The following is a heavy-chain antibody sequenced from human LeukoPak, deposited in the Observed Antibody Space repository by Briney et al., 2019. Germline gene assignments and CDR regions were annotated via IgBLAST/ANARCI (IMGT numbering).Heavy chain of an antibody. CDR2: IGSSGGST. CDR3: AKDSPLGYYDSSGYLDY. CDR1: GFTFSSYA. D-gene: IGHD3-22*01. V-gene: IGHV3-23*01. Sequence: GGSLRLSCAASGFTFSSYAMGWVRQTPGKGLEWVSGIGSSGGSTYYADSVKGRFTISRDNSKNTLYLQMNSLRAEDTAVYYCAKDSPLGYYDSSGYLDYWGQETLVTVSS. J-gene: IGHJ4*02.